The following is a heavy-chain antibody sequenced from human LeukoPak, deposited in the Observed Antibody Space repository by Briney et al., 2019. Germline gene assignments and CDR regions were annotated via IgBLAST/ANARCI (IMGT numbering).Heavy chain of an antibody. CDR3: AKDMEQWLAPTPPGNYGMDV. Sequence: GGSLRLSCAASGFTFDDYAMHWVRQAPGKGLEWVSLISGDGGSTYYADSVKGRFTISRDNSKNSLYLQMNSLRTEDTALYYCAKDMEQWLAPTPPGNYGMDVWGQGTTVTVSS. J-gene: IGHJ6*02. CDR1: GFTFDDYA. D-gene: IGHD6-19*01. V-gene: IGHV3-43*02. CDR2: ISGDGGST.